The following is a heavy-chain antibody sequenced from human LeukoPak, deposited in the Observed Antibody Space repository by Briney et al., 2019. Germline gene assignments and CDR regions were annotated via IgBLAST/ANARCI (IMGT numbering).Heavy chain of an antibody. CDR2: IIPIFGTA. CDR1: GGTFSSYA. CDR3: ARCSSNPYYYHYMDV. V-gene: IGHV1-69*05. Sequence: SVKVSCKASGGTFSSYAISWVRQAPGQGLEWMGRIIPIFGTANYAQKFQGRVTITTDESTSTAYMELSSLRSEDTAVYYCARCSSNPYYYHYMDVWGKGTTVTVSS. D-gene: IGHD6-13*01. J-gene: IGHJ6*03.